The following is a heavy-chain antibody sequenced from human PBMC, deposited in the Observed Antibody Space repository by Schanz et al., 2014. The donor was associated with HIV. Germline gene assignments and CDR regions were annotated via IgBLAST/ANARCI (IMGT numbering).Heavy chain of an antibody. D-gene: IGHD6-6*01. Sequence: QVQLVESGGGVVQPGRSLRLSCAASGFTFNSYGMHWVRQAPGKGLEWVSVISYDGRNKLYADSVKGRFTISRDNSKNTMYLXXNSLXVDDTAVYYCAKGWRGYSISSLVDYWGQGSLVTVSS. CDR2: ISYDGRNK. CDR1: GFTFNSYG. V-gene: IGHV3-30*18. J-gene: IGHJ4*02. CDR3: AKGWRGYSISSLVDY.